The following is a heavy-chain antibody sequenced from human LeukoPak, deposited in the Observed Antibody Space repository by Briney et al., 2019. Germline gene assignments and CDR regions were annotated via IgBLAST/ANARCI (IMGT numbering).Heavy chain of an antibody. V-gene: IGHV3-30*18. Sequence: GGSLRLSCAASGFTFSSYGMHWVRQAPGKGLEWVAVISYDGSNKYYADSVKGRFTISRANSKNTLYLQMNSLRAEDTAVYYCAKGYYFDYWGQGTLVTVSS. J-gene: IGHJ4*02. CDR1: GFTFSSYG. CDR2: ISYDGSNK. CDR3: AKGYYFDY.